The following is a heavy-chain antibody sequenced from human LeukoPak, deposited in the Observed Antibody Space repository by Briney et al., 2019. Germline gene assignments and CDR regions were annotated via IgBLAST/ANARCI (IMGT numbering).Heavy chain of an antibody. V-gene: IGHV3-23*01. J-gene: IGHJ3*02. CDR1: GFTFSSYA. Sequence: PGGPLRLSCAASGFTFSSYAMNWVRQAPGKGLEWVSGISISGDTTHYADSVKGRFTISRDNSRNTLYLQMHSLRAEDTALYYCAKKCSSTCYALDIWGQGTMVTVSS. D-gene: IGHD6-13*01. CDR2: ISISGDTT. CDR3: AKKCSSTCYALDI.